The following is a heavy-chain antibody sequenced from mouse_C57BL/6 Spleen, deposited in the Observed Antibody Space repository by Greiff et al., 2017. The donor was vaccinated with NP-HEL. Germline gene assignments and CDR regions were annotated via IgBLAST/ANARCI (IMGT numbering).Heavy chain of an antibody. CDR1: GFNFKNTY. Sequence: EVQLLQSVAELVRPGASVKLSCTASGFNFKNTYMHWVQQRPEQGLEWIGWIDPANGNIYYAAKFQGKVTITADTSSNTAYLQISSLTSEDTAIYYCAGEGTGYYAMDYWGQGTSVTVSS. CDR2: IDPANGNI. CDR3: AGEGTGYYAMDY. V-gene: IGHV14-3*01. J-gene: IGHJ4*01. D-gene: IGHD4-1*01.